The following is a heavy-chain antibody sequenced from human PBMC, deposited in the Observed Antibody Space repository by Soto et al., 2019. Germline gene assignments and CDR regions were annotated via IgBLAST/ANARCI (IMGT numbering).Heavy chain of an antibody. Sequence: SETLSLTCTVSGGSISSYYWSWIRQPPGKGLEWIGYIYYSGSTNYNPSLKSRVTISVDTSKNQFSLKLSSVTAADTAVYYCARDRVLAADGIYYYYGMDVWGQGTTVTVYS. V-gene: IGHV4-59*01. CDR3: ARDRVLAADGIYYYYGMDV. D-gene: IGHD6-13*01. J-gene: IGHJ6*02. CDR2: IYYSGST. CDR1: GGSISSYY.